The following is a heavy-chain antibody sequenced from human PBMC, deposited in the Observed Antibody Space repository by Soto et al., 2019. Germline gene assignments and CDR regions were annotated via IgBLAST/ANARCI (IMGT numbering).Heavy chain of an antibody. CDR1: GGSISRGGYY. CDR2: LYYTVST. J-gene: IGHJ4*02. V-gene: IGHV4-31*03. Sequence: QVQVQESGPGLVKPSQTLSLTCSVSGGSISRGGYYWSWIRQHPGKGLEWIGYLYYTVSTSYNPSLKTRLTISVDTSKNQFSLKLSSVPAADTPGYYCASFRGRPTYYFDYWGQGTLVTVSS. D-gene: IGHD3-10*01. CDR3: ASFRGRPTYYFDY.